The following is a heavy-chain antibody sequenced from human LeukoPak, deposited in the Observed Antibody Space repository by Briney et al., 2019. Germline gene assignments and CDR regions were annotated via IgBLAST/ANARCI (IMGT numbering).Heavy chain of an antibody. J-gene: IGHJ5*02. Sequence: KPSETLSLTCTVSGGSISSYYWSWIRQPPGXGLEWIGYIYYSGSTNYNPSLKSRVTISVDTSKNQFSLKLSSVTAADTAVYYCARDSSEGSPYWFDPWGQGTLVTVSS. CDR3: ARDSSEGSPYWFDP. CDR1: GGSISSYY. V-gene: IGHV4-59*01. D-gene: IGHD3-10*01. CDR2: IYYSGST.